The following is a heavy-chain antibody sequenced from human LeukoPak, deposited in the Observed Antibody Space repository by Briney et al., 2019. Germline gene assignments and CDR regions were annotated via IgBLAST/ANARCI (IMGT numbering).Heavy chain of an antibody. V-gene: IGHV1-18*01. CDR3: ARVPLPYYYMDV. Sequence: ASVKVSCKASGYTFTSYGISWVRQAPGQGREWMGWISAYNGNTNYAQKLQGRVTMTTDTSTSTAYMELRSLRSDDTAVYYCARVPLPYYYMDVWGKGTTVTVSS. CDR2: ISAYNGNT. CDR1: GYTFTSYG. J-gene: IGHJ6*03.